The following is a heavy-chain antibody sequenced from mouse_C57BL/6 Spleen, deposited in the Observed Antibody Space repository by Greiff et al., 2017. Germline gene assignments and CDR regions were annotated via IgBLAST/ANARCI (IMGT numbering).Heavy chain of an antibody. CDR1: GYAFSSYW. CDR3: ARRDLTLFAY. J-gene: IGHJ3*01. V-gene: IGHV1-80*01. Sequence: QVQLQQSGAELVKPGASVKISCKASGYAFSSYWMNWVKQRPGKGLERIGQIYPGDGDTNYNGKFKGKATLTGDKSSSTAYMQLSSLTSEDSAVYFFARRDLTLFAYWGQGTLVTVSA. CDR2: IYPGDGDT.